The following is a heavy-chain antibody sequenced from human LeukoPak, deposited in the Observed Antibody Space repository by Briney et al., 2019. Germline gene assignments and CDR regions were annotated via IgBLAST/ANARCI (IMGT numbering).Heavy chain of an antibody. Sequence: GGSLRLSCVGSGFTFSGHTMHWVRQAPGKGLEYVSAITSNGGSTYYADSVKGRFTISRDNSKNTLYLQMGSLRVEDMAVYYCARAPRWQQLIPGYFDQWGQGTLVTVSS. D-gene: IGHD6-13*01. V-gene: IGHV3-64*02. CDR2: ITSNGGST. CDR1: GFTFSGHT. J-gene: IGHJ4*02. CDR3: ARAPRWQQLIPGYFDQ.